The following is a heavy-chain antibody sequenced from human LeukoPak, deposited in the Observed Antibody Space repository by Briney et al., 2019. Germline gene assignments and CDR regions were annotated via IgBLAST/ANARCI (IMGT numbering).Heavy chain of an antibody. CDR2: IIPIFGTA. CDR1: GGTFSSYA. V-gene: IGHV1-69*01. Sequence: SVKVSCKASGGTFSSYAISWVRQAPGQGLEWMGGIIPIFGTANYAQKFQGRVTITADESTSTAYMELSSLRSEDTAVYYCARGQVVPAAINYYYYYMDVWGKGTTVTVSS. J-gene: IGHJ6*03. D-gene: IGHD2-2*01. CDR3: ARGQVVPAAINYYYYYMDV.